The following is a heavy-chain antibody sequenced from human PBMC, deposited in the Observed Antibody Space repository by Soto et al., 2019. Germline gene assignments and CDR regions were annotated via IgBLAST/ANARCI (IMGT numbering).Heavy chain of an antibody. D-gene: IGHD3-3*02. CDR3: VRDSMAYHSVWDTFDI. CDR2: IGSVGGDT. J-gene: IGHJ3*02. CDR1: GFTFYSYA. V-gene: IGHV3-23*01. Sequence: EVQLLESGGGLVQPGGSLRLSCAASGFTFYSYAMSWVRQAPGKGLEWVATIGSVGGDTYYADSVKGRFTISRDNSKNTLLLQMNSLRAEDTAVYYCVRDSMAYHSVWDTFDIWGQGTMVTVSS.